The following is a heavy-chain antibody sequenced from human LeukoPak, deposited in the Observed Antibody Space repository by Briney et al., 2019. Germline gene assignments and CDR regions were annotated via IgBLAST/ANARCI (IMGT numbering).Heavy chain of an antibody. CDR3: VKDRWVDH. D-gene: IGHD6-13*01. V-gene: IGHV3-64D*06. J-gene: IGHJ4*02. Sequence: GGSLRLSCSASGLIFSPYAMHWVGQAPGKGLEYVSSISSEGKTTYYADSVKGRFTISRDNSKNTLYLQMSSLRPEDTAVYYCVKDRWVDHWGQGTLVTVSS. CDR2: ISSEGKTT. CDR1: GLIFSPYA.